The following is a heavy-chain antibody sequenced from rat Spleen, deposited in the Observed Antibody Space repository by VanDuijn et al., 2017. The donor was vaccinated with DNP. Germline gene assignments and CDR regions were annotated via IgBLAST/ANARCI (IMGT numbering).Heavy chain of an antibody. Sequence: EVQLVESGGGLVQPGRSLKLSCAASGFTFSKYGMAWVRQAPTQGLEWVASISTVGDNGVYRDSVKGRFTISRDNAQNTLYLQMNDLGSEDTGFYYCTRDLNHGYNYAFDYWGPGTMVTVSS. CDR1: GFTFSKYG. V-gene: IGHV5S13*01. CDR3: TRDLNHGYNYAFDY. J-gene: IGHJ1*01. CDR2: ISTVGDNG. D-gene: IGHD1-4*01.